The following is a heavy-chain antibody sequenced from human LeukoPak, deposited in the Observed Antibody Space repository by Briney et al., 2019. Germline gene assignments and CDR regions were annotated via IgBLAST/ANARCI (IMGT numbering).Heavy chain of an antibody. V-gene: IGHV4-39*01. Sequence: SETLSLTCTVSGGSISSSSYYWGWIRQPPGKGLEWIGSIYYTGRTYYNPSLESRLTITVDTSKNQFSLKLPSVTAADTAIYYCAQSLGSGNWIGNWFDPWGQGTLVTVSS. CDR2: IYYTGRT. CDR1: GGSISSSSYY. J-gene: IGHJ5*02. CDR3: AQSLGSGNWIGNWFDP. D-gene: IGHD1-1*01.